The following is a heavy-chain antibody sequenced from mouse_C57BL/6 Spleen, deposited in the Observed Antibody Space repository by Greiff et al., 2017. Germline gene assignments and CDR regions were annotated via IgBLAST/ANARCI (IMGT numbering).Heavy chain of an antibody. V-gene: IGHV1-69*01. Sequence: VQLQQPGAELVMPGASVKLSCKASGYTFTSYWMHWVKQRPGQGLEWIGEIDPSDSYTNYNQKFKGKSTLTVDKSSSTAYMQLSSLTSEDSAVYYCARGYGAMDYWGQGTSVTVSS. D-gene: IGHD2-2*01. CDR2: IDPSDSYT. CDR3: ARGYGAMDY. J-gene: IGHJ4*01. CDR1: GYTFTSYW.